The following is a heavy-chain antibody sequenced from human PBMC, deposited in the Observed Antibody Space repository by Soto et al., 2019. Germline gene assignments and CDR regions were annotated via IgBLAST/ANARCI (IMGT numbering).Heavy chain of an antibody. J-gene: IGHJ5*01. CDR3: SRDIQAVGNSTLQRFDL. CDR1: GFRFDDFA. Sequence: PGGSLRLSCAASGFRFDDFAMHWVRQAPGRGLEWVAVISWNGGTTIYADSVKGRFSVSRDNSKNSLFLQMDSLRPEDTALYYCSRDIQAVGNSTLQRFDLWGQGTPVTVSS. V-gene: IGHV3-9*01. D-gene: IGHD1-7*01. CDR2: ISWNGGTT.